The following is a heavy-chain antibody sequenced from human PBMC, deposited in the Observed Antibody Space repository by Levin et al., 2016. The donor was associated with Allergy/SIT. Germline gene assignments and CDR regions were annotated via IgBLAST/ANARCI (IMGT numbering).Heavy chain of an antibody. V-gene: IGHV2-5*01. Sequence: RQAPGKALEWLALIYWNDDKRYSPSLKSRLTITKDTSKNQVVLTMTNMDPVDTATYYCASKSFWSGYSAEYFQHWGQGTLVTVSS. J-gene: IGHJ1*01. D-gene: IGHD3-3*01. CDR2: IYWNDDK. CDR3: ASKSFWSGYSAEYFQH.